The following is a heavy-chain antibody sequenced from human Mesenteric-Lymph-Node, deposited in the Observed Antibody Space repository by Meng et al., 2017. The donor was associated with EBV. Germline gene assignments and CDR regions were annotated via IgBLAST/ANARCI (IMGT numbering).Heavy chain of an antibody. J-gene: IGHJ4*02. Sequence: EVQLVDSGGGLVKPGGSLRLSCAASGFTFSSYSMNWVRQAPGKGLEWVSSISSSSIYIYYADSVKGRFTISRDNAKNSLYLQMNSLRAEDTAVYYCAREGQSSGVGYFGDWGQGTLVTVDS. D-gene: IGHD3-3*01. CDR3: AREGQSSGVGYFGD. CDR1: GFTFSSYS. V-gene: IGHV3-21*01. CDR2: ISSSSIYI.